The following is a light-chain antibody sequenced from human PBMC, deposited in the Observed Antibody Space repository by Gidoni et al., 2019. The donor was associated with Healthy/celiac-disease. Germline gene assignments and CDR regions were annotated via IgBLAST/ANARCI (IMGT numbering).Light chain of an antibody. CDR2: YKSDSDK. Sequence: QAVLTQPAFLSASPGASARLTCTLRSGINVGTYRIYWYQQKPGSPPQYLLRYKSDSDKQQGSGVPSRFSGSKDASANAGILLISGLQSEDEADYYCMIWHSSAVVFGGGTKLTVL. J-gene: IGLJ2*01. CDR1: SGINVGTYR. V-gene: IGLV5-45*01. CDR3: MIWHSSAVV.